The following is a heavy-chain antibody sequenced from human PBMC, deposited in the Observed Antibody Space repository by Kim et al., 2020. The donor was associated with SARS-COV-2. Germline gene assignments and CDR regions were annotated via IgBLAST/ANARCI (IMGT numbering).Heavy chain of an antibody. CDR3: TNDFGYGTAWYYLDY. CDR1: EFTFSNAW. J-gene: IGHJ4*02. D-gene: IGHD3-3*01. V-gene: IGHV3-15*01. Sequence: GGSLRLSCAGYEFTFSNAWMTWVRQAPGKGLEWVGRIKSETDGGTIDYAPPGKGSFTISRDDSRDTLYLQMSSLKSEDTAVYYCTNDFGYGTAWYYLDYWGEGTLVTVSS. CDR2: IKSETDGGTI.